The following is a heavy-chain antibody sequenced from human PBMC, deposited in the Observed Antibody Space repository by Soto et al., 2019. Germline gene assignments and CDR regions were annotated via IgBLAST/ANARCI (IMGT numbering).Heavy chain of an antibody. CDR2: ISYDGSNK. D-gene: IGHD6-19*01. Sequence: GGSLRLSCAASGFTFSSYAMHWVRQAPGKGLERVAVISYDGSNKYYADSVKGRFTISRDNSKNTLYLQMNSLRAEDTAVYYCARYDKSSGWCLDYWGQGTLVTVSS. CDR1: GFTFSSYA. J-gene: IGHJ4*02. V-gene: IGHV3-30-3*01. CDR3: ARYDKSSGWCLDY.